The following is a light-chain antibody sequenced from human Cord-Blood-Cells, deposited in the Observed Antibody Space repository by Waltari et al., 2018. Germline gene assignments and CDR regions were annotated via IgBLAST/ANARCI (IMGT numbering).Light chain of an antibody. CDR1: QSISSY. J-gene: IGKJ4*01. CDR3: QQSYSTLALT. CDR2: AAS. V-gene: IGKV1-39*01. Sequence: DIQMTQPPSSLSASVGDRITITCRASQSISSYLNWYEQKPGKAPKLLIYAASSLQSGGPSRFSGSGSGTDFTLPISSLQPEDFATYYCQQSYSTLALTFGGGTKVEIK.